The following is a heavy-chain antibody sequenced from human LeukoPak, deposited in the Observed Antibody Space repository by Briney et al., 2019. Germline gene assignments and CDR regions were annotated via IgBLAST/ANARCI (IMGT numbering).Heavy chain of an antibody. CDR3: ARDKAHRDFHWLLYTSTSYYFYY. D-gene: IGHD3-9*01. CDR1: GYTFTGYY. Sequence: GASVKVSCKASGYTFTGYYMHWVRQAPGQGLEWMGWINPNSGGTNYAQKFQGRVTMTRDTSISTAYMELSRLRSDDTAVYFCARDKAHRDFHWLLYTSTSYYFYYWGQGTLVTVSS. CDR2: INPNSGGT. V-gene: IGHV1-2*02. J-gene: IGHJ4*02.